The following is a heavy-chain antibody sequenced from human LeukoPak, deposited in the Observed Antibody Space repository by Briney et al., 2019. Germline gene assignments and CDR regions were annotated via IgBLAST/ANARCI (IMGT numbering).Heavy chain of an antibody. Sequence: GGSLRLSCAVSGFTFSGHVMHWVRQAPGKGLEWVATISYDRSSRYYADSVKGPFTISRDNSKNTLYLQMHSLRPEDTAIYYCATTGSFVFDYWGQGTLVTVSS. CDR1: GFTFSGHV. CDR2: ISYDRSSR. V-gene: IGHV3-30*04. J-gene: IGHJ4*02. D-gene: IGHD1-14*01. CDR3: ATTGSFVFDY.